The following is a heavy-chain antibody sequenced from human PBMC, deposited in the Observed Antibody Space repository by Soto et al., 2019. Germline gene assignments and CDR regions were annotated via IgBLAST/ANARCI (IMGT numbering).Heavy chain of an antibody. CDR1: GYTFTSYA. CDR3: ARGVLRFLEWLSPTNYYYGMDV. D-gene: IGHD3-3*01. CDR2: INAGNGNT. V-gene: IGHV1-3*01. Sequence: ASVKVSCKASGYTFTSYAMHWVRQAPGQRLEWMGWINAGNGNTEYSQKFQGRVTITRDTSASTAYMELSSLRSEDTAVYYCARGVLRFLEWLSPTNYYYGMDVWGQGTTVTVAS. J-gene: IGHJ6*02.